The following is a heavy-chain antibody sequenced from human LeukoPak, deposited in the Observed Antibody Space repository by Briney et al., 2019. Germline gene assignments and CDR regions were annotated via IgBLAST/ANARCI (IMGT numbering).Heavy chain of an antibody. D-gene: IGHD3-3*01. CDR1: GYTFTSYD. Sequence: GASVKVSCKASGYTFTSYDINWVRRATGQGLEWMGWMNPNSGNTGYAQKFQGRVTMTRNTSISTAYMELSSLRSEDTAVYYCARVARRITIFGVVIIEGFDYWGQGALVTVSS. CDR2: MNPNSGNT. J-gene: IGHJ4*02. CDR3: ARVARRITIFGVVIIEGFDY. V-gene: IGHV1-8*01.